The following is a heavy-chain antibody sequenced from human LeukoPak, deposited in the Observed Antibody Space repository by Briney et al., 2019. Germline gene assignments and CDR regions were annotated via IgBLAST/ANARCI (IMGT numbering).Heavy chain of an antibody. J-gene: IGHJ4*02. CDR2: IKQDRSEK. CDR1: GFTFSNYW. Sequence: GGSLRLSCAASGFTFSNYWMSWVRQAPGKGLEWVANIKQDRSEKYYVDSVKGRFTISRDNAKNSLYLQMNNLRPEDTALYYCAKASGYSFGHFDYWGQGTLVTVSS. D-gene: IGHD5-18*01. CDR3: AKASGYSFGHFDY. V-gene: IGHV3-7*03.